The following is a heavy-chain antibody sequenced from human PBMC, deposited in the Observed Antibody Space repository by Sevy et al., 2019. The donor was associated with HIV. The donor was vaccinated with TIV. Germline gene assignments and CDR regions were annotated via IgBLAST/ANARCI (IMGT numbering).Heavy chain of an antibody. V-gene: IGHV4-59*12. J-gene: IGHJ6*02. CDR1: GGSISSYY. D-gene: IGHD3-22*01. CDR2: IYYSGST. CDR3: ARKGGYSDGMDV. Sequence: SETLSLTCTVSGGSISSYYWSWIRQHPGKGLEWIGYIYYSGSTNYNPSLKSRVTISVDTSKNQFSLKLSSVTAAETAVYYCARKGGYSDGMDVWGQGTTVTVSS.